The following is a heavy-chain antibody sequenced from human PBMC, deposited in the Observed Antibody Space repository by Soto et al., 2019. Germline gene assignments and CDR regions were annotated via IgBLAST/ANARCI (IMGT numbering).Heavy chain of an antibody. CDR1: GGSITSGDYY. CDR2: IYYSGST. CDR3: ARQTGTTTTPFDY. D-gene: IGHD1-7*01. V-gene: IGHV4-30-4*01. Sequence: SETLSLTCTVSGGSITSGDYYWNWIRQTPGKGLEWIGYIYYSGSTYYNPSLKSPITISLDTSKNQFSLKLRSVAAADTAVYSCARQTGTTTTPFDYWGQGSLVTVSS. J-gene: IGHJ4*02.